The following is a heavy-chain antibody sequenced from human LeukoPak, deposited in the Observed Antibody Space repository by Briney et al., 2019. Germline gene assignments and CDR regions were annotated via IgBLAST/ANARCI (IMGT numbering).Heavy chain of an antibody. CDR3: ARHDMDVSGAGLDYFDY. D-gene: IGHD1-26*01. Sequence: PSETLSLTCAVYGWSFNDYYWSWIRQPPGKGLEWIGYIYYSGATNYSPSLKSRVTILVDTSKNQFSLKLSSVTAADTAVYYCARHDMDVSGAGLDYFDYWGQGTLVTVSS. V-gene: IGHV4-59*08. CDR2: IYYSGAT. CDR1: GWSFNDYY. J-gene: IGHJ4*02.